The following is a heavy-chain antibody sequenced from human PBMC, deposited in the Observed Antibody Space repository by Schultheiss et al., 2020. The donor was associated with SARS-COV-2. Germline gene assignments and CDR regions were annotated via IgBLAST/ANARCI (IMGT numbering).Heavy chain of an antibody. CDR1: GFTFSSYS. V-gene: IGHV3-21*01. CDR3: AGKHLRYRVKSYTVAGTDYYYMDV. D-gene: IGHD6-19*01. CDR2: ISSSSSYI. J-gene: IGHJ6*03. Sequence: GGSLRLSCAASGFTFSSYSMNWVRQAPGKGLEWVSSISSSSSYIYYADSVKGRFTISRDNAKNSLYLQMNSLRAEDTAVYYCAGKHLRYRVKSYTVAGTDYYYMDVWGKGTTVTVSS.